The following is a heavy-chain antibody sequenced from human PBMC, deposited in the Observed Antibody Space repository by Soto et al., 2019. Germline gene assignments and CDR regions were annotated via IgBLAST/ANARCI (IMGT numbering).Heavy chain of an antibody. CDR2: ISYDGSNK. J-gene: IGHJ4*02. CDR3: AKEPLATYSSSRPALDY. CDR1: GFTFSSYG. Sequence: QVQLVESGGGVVQPGRSLRLSCAASGFTFSSYGMHWVRQAPGKGLEWVAVISYDGSNKYYADSVKGGFTISRDNSKNTLYLQMTRLRAEDTAVYYCAKEPLATYSSSRPALDYWCQGNVVTVSS. D-gene: IGHD6-13*01. V-gene: IGHV3-30*18.